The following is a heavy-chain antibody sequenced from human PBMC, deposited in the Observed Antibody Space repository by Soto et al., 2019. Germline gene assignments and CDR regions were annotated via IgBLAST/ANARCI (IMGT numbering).Heavy chain of an antibody. CDR3: ARLHASGSYSICYYGMDV. Sequence: PSETLSLTCTVSGGSISSYYWSWIRQPPGKGLEWIGYIYYSGSTNYNPSLKSRVTISVDTSKNQFSLKLTSVTAADTAVYYCARLHASGSYSICYYGMDVWGQGTTVTVSS. J-gene: IGHJ6*02. CDR2: IYYSGST. CDR1: GGSISSYY. D-gene: IGHD3-10*01. V-gene: IGHV4-59*08.